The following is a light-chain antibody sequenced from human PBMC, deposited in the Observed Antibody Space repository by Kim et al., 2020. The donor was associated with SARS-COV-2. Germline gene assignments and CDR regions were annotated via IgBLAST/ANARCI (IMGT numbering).Light chain of an antibody. J-gene: IGKJ3*01. V-gene: IGKV1-39*01. CDR3: QQIYTAPFT. CDR1: QTIRTY. CDR2: AAS. Sequence: DIQMTQSPSSLSASVGGRVTITCRASQTIRTYLNWYQQKPGKAPKLLIYAASSLESGVPSRFSGSVSGTDFTLTISSLQTEDFVTYYCQQIYTAPFTFGPGTKVDIK.